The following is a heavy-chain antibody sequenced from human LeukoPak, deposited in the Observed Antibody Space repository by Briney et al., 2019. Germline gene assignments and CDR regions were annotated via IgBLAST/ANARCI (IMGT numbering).Heavy chain of an antibody. D-gene: IGHD1-1*01. J-gene: IGHJ4*02. CDR1: GYTFTGYF. CDR3: ARNRDWNLDY. Sequence: GASVKVSCKASGYTFTGYFIHWVRQAPGQGLEWMGWINPNSGVTKYAQKFQGRVTMTRDTSISTAYMELSRLRSEDTAVYYCARNRDWNLDYWGQGTLVTVSS. CDR2: INPNSGVT. V-gene: IGHV1-2*02.